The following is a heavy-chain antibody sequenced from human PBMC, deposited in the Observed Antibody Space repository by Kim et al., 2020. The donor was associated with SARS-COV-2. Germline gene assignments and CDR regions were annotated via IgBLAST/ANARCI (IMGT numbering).Heavy chain of an antibody. CDR1: GFTFSRQA. Sequence: GGSLRLSCAASGFTFSRQAMAWVRQAPGKGLEWVSAIGGRGERTNYAESVKGRFIMSRDISKNKIDLQMSSLRAEDTAIYYCAKFKTMLQGVNYFDSWGQGTLVTVSA. CDR3: AKFKTMLQGVNYFDS. D-gene: IGHD3-10*01. V-gene: IGHV3-23*01. CDR2: IGGRGERT. J-gene: IGHJ4*02.